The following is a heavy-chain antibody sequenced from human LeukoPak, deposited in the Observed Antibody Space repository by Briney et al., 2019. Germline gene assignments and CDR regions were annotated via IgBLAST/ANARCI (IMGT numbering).Heavy chain of an antibody. J-gene: IGHJ4*02. D-gene: IGHD3-10*01. V-gene: IGHV1-69*13. Sequence: SVKVSCKASGYTFTSYAMNWVRQAPGQGLEWMGGIIPIFGTANYAQKFQGRVTITADESTSTAYMELSSLRSEDTAVYYCARGGMVRDRRHFQFDHWGQGTLVTVSS. CDR2: IIPIFGTA. CDR1: GYTFTSYA. CDR3: ARGGMVRDRRHFQFDH.